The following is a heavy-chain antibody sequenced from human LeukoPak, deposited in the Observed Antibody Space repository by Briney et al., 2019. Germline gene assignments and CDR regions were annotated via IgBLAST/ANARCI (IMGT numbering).Heavy chain of an antibody. CDR3: AKGDRNSGWFD. J-gene: IGHJ4*02. V-gene: IGHV3-23*01. CDR1: GFTFRTYA. D-gene: IGHD6-19*01. Sequence: GGSLRLSCAASGFTFRTYAMSWVRQAPGKGLEWVSGIGGNGGGTYADSVKGRFTISRDNSKKTLFLQMNSLRVEDTAVYYCAKGDRNSGWFDWGQGTLVIVSS. CDR2: IGGNGGGT.